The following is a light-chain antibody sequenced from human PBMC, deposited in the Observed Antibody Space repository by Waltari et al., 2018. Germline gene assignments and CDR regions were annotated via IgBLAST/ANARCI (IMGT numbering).Light chain of an antibody. CDR3: QAWDSITVV. CDR2: QDT. Sequence: SYELTQPPSVSVSPGQTARLTCSGDKLGDKYTCWYQQKQGQSPVLVISQDTKRPSGIPERFSGSNSGNTATLTISGTQATDEADYYCQAWDSITVVFGGGTKLTVL. J-gene: IGLJ2*01. CDR1: KLGDKY. V-gene: IGLV3-1*01.